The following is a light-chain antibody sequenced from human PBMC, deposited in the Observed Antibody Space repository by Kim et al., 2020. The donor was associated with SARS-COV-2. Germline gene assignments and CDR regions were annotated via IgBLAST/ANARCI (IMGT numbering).Light chain of an antibody. CDR2: AVI. Sequence: QSALTQPPSVSGSPGQSVTISCSGTNTDIGAYNRVSWYRQSPGTVPKLIIYAVINRPSRVPARFSGSKSGNTASLTISGLQAEDEADYYCASYTSSTTVIFGGGTQLTVL. J-gene: IGLJ2*01. CDR1: NTDIGAYNR. CDR3: ASYTSSTTVI. V-gene: IGLV2-18*02.